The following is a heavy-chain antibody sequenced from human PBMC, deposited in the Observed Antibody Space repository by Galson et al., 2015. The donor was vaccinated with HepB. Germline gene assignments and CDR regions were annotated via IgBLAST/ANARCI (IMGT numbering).Heavy chain of an antibody. Sequence: SLRLSCAASGFTFDDYAMHWVRQAPGKGLEWVSGISWNSGSIGYADSVKGRFTISRDNAKNSLYLQMNSLRAEDTALYYCAKARTTSFWSFDYWGQGTLVTVSS. CDR1: GFTFDDYA. CDR2: ISWNSGSI. D-gene: IGHD3-3*01. J-gene: IGHJ4*02. V-gene: IGHV3-9*01. CDR3: AKARTTSFWSFDY.